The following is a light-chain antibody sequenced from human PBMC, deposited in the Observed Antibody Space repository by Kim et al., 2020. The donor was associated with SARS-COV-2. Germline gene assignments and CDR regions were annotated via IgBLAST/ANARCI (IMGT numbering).Light chain of an antibody. Sequence: EIVMTQSPATLSVFPGERATLSCRASQSVSSNLVWYQQKPGQAPRLLIYGASTRATGIPARFSGSGSGTEFTLTISSLQSEDFAVYYCQQYNNWPLTFGQGTKVDIK. CDR2: GAS. V-gene: IGKV3-15*01. J-gene: IGKJ1*01. CDR3: QQYNNWPLT. CDR1: QSVSSN.